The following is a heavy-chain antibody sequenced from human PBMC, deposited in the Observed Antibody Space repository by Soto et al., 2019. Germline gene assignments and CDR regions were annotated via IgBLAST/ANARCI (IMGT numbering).Heavy chain of an antibody. CDR2: ISAYNGNT. J-gene: IGHJ4*02. CDR3: ARGGQWDFLSDY. CDR1: GYSFTRYY. Sequence: GASVKVSCKASGYSFTRYYINWVRQAPGQGLEWMGWISAYNGNTHYEEKLQGRVTLTTDTSTSTAYMELRSLRSDDTAVYFCARGGQWDFLSDYWGQGTLVTVPS. V-gene: IGHV1-18*01. D-gene: IGHD1-26*01.